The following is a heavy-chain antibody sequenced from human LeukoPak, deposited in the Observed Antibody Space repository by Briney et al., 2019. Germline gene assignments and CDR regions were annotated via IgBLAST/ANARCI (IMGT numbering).Heavy chain of an antibody. D-gene: IGHD6-13*01. CDR3: ARHRAVGGGHSTTWYTDY. CDR1: GYSFSMYW. J-gene: IGHJ4*02. Sequence: GEPLKISCQGLGYSFSMYWIGWVRHMPGKGLEWMGVIDPSDSEITYSPSFQGHVTISVDKSVNTAYLQWTTLKASDTALYYCARHRAVGGGHSTTWYTDYWGQGTLVSVSS. CDR2: IDPSDSEI. V-gene: IGHV5-51*01.